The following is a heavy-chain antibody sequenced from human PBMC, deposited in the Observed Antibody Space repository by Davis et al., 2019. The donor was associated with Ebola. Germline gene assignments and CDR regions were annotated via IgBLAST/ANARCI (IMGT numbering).Heavy chain of an antibody. Sequence: GGSLRLSCSASGFTFDSSGMHWVRQAPGKGLEWVAGISYDGINKFYTDSVKDRFTISRDNSKKTLHLQMDSLRTEDMAVYYCARVGGFTMADWYLDLWGRGTLVVVSS. D-gene: IGHD3-10*01. V-gene: IGHV3-30-3*01. CDR2: ISYDGINK. CDR1: GFTFDSSG. J-gene: IGHJ2*01. CDR3: ARVGGFTMADWYLDL.